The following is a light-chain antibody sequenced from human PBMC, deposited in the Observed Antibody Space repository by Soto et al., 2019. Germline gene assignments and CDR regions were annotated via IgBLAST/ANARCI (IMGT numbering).Light chain of an antibody. CDR2: GAS. CDR3: QQYNNSPRT. CDR1: QSISRS. V-gene: IGKV3-15*01. J-gene: IGKJ1*01. Sequence: EIVLTQSPGILSLSPGERASPSCGASQSISRSFLAWYQQKPGQAPRXXIYGASTRATGIPARFSGSGSGTDFTLAISSLQSEDFAVYYCQQYNNSPRTFGQGTKVDIK.